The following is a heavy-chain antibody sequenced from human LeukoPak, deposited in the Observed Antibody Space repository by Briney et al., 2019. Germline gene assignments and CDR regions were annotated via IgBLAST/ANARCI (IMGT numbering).Heavy chain of an antibody. CDR3: ARDYSSGWYHYFDY. CDR2: IYYSGST. Sequence: PSETLSLTCTVSGGSISSYYWSWIWQPPGKGLEWIGYIYYSGSTNYNPSLKSRVTISVDTSKNQFSLKLSSVTAADTAVYYCARDYSSGWYHYFDYWGQGTLVTVSS. D-gene: IGHD6-19*01. V-gene: IGHV4-59*01. J-gene: IGHJ4*02. CDR1: GGSISSYY.